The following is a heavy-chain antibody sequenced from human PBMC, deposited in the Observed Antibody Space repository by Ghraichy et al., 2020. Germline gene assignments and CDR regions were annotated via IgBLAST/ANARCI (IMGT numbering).Heavy chain of an antibody. CDR1: GGTFSSYA. CDR3: ARASDSSGYYPQWSAFDI. Sequence: KVSCKASGGTFSSYAISWVRQAPGQGLEWMGGIIPIFGTANYAQKFQGRVTITADESTSTAYMELSRLRSEDTAVYYCARASDSSGYYPQWSAFDIWGQGTMVTVSS. J-gene: IGHJ3*02. D-gene: IGHD3-22*01. CDR2: IIPIFGTA. V-gene: IGHV1-69*01.